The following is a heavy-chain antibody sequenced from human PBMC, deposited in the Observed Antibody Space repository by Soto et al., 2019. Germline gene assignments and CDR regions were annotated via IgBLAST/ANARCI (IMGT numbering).Heavy chain of an antibody. D-gene: IGHD6-25*01. V-gene: IGHV3-23*01. CDR1: GFTFSSYP. CDR2: ISGSGGST. CDR3: AKDALQSSAWAYYSDY. Sequence: EVQLLESGGGLVQPGGSLRISCLASGFTFSSYPMTWVRQAPGKGLEWVSTISGSGGSTHYADSVKGRFTIPRDNSKNTLYLQMNSLSAEDSAVYYCAKDALQSSAWAYYSDYWGQGTLVTVSS. J-gene: IGHJ4*02.